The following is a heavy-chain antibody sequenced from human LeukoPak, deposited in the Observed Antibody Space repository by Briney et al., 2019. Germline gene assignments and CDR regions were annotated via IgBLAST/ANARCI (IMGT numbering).Heavy chain of an antibody. J-gene: IGHJ4*02. V-gene: IGHV3-30*02. CDR2: IRYDGSNT. Sequence: GGSLRLSCAASGFIFNHFGMHWVRQVPGKGLEWVAFIRYDGSNTYYADSVKGRFTISRDNSKSTLYLQMNSLRTEDTAVYYCAKVQGGLDRAMLNPNSYFDYWGQGTLVTVSS. D-gene: IGHD5-18*01. CDR3: AKVQGGLDRAMLNPNSYFDY. CDR1: GFIFNHFG.